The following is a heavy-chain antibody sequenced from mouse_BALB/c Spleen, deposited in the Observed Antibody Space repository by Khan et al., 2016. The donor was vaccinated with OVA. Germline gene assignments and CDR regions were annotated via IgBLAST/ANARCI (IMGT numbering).Heavy chain of an antibody. J-gene: IGHJ3*01. CDR1: GFTFSSYG. CDR2: ISSGGDYT. D-gene: IGHD4-1*01. CDR3: ASHLTGSFAY. Sequence: EVELVESGGDLVKPGGSLKLSCAASGFTFSSYGMSWVRQTPDKRLEWVATISSGGDYTYYPDSVKGRFTISRDNAKNTLYLQMSSLKSEDTAKFCCASHLTGSFAYWGQGTLVTVSA. V-gene: IGHV5-6*01.